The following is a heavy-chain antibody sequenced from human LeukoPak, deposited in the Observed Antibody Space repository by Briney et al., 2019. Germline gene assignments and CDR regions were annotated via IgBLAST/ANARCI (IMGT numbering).Heavy chain of an antibody. J-gene: IGHJ5*02. Sequence: ASVKVSCKASGNTFTSYGISWVRQAPGQGLEWMGWINPNSGGTNYAQKFQGWVTMTRDTSISTAYMELSRLRSDDTAVYYCARLIGDHYGGNYWFDPWGQGTLVTVSS. CDR1: GNTFTSYG. CDR2: INPNSGGT. V-gene: IGHV1-2*04. CDR3: ARLIGDHYGGNYWFDP. D-gene: IGHD4-23*01.